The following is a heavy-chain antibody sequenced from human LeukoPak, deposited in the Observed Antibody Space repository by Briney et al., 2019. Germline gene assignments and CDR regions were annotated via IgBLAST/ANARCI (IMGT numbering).Heavy chain of an antibody. D-gene: IGHD3-22*01. CDR1: GFTFSSYS. V-gene: IGHV3-21*01. CDR2: ISSSSSYI. Sequence: GGSLRLSCAASGFTFSSYSMNWVRQAPGKGLEWVSSISSSSSYIYYADSVKGRFTISRDNAKNSLYLQMNSLRAEDTAVYYCARSRTRGDSSGSRWDYWGQGTLVTVSS. CDR3: ARSRTRGDSSGSRWDY. J-gene: IGHJ4*02.